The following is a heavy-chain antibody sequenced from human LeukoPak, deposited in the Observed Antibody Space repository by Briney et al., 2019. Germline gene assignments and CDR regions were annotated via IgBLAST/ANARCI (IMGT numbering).Heavy chain of an antibody. J-gene: IGHJ4*02. CDR1: GDSIRNFY. CDR2: IYHSGNT. D-gene: IGHD3-10*01. CDR3: ARGNHGSGSYYVVDFDS. V-gene: IGHV4-59*01. Sequence: PSETLSLTCTVSGDSIRNFYWNWVRQPPGKGLEWIGYIYHSGNTNFNPSLKSRLTMSIDTSKNQFSLRLTSVTAADTAVYYCARGNHGSGSYYVVDFDSWGQGTLVTVSS.